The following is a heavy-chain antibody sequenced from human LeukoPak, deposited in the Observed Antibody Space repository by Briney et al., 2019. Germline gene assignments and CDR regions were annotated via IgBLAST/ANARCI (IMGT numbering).Heavy chain of an antibody. CDR3: ARDWRNNPDY. CDR1: GFTFSTYS. J-gene: IGHJ4*02. Sequence: PGGSLRLSCAASGFTFSTYSMNWVRQAPGKGLEWVSSISSTSNYIHYADSVKGRFTISRDNARNSLYLQMHSLRAEDTAVYYCARDWRNNPDYWGQGTLVTVSS. D-gene: IGHD1-14*01. CDR2: ISSTSNYI. V-gene: IGHV3-21*03.